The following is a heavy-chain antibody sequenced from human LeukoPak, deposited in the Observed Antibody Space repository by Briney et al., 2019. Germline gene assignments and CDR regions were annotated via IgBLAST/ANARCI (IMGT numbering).Heavy chain of an antibody. CDR2: ISSSSSYI. Sequence: GGSLRLSCAASGFTFSSYSMNWVRQAPGKGLEWVSSISSSSSYIYYADSVKGRFTISRDNAKNSLYLQINSLRAEDTAVYYCATYSSGWSGSWYFDYWGQGTLVTVSS. J-gene: IGHJ4*02. D-gene: IGHD6-19*01. CDR1: GFTFSSYS. CDR3: ATYSSGWSGSWYFDY. V-gene: IGHV3-21*01.